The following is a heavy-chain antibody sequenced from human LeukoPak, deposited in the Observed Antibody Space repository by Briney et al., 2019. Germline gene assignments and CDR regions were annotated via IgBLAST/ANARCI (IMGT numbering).Heavy chain of an antibody. Sequence: GGSLRLSCAASGFTFDDYAMHWVRHAPGKGLEWVSGISWNSGSIGYADSVKGRFTISRDNAKNSLYLQMNSLRAEDTALYYCAKGPYYYDSSGYPNQFDYWGQGTLVTVSS. V-gene: IGHV3-9*01. D-gene: IGHD3-22*01. CDR1: GFTFDDYA. CDR2: ISWNSGSI. J-gene: IGHJ4*02. CDR3: AKGPYYYDSSGYPNQFDY.